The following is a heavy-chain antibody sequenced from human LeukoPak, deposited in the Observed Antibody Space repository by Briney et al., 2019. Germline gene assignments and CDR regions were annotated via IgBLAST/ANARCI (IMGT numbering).Heavy chain of an antibody. J-gene: IGHJ4*02. V-gene: IGHV4-31*03. CDR1: GGSISSGGYY. CDR2: IYYSGST. D-gene: IGHD2-15*01. CDR3: ARARVVVAATPDYFDY. Sequence: ASETLSLTCTVSGGSISSGGYYWSWIRQHPGKGLEWIGYIYYSGSTYYNPSLKSRVTISVDTSKNQFSLKLSSVTAADTAVYYCARARVVVAATPDYFDYWGQGTLVTVSS.